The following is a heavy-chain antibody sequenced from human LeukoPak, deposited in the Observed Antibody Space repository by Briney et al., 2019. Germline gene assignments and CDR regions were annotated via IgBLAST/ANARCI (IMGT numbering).Heavy chain of an antibody. CDR2: ISAYNGNT. Sequence: ASVTVSCTASGYTFTSYGISWVRQAPGQGLEWMGWISAYNGNTNYAQKLQGRVTMTTDTSTSTAYMELRSLRSDDTAVYYCARDFSSSSSVYYYYYMDVWGKGTSVTVSS. CDR1: GYTFTSYG. CDR3: ARDFSSSSSVYYYYYMDV. D-gene: IGHD6-6*01. V-gene: IGHV1-18*01. J-gene: IGHJ6*03.